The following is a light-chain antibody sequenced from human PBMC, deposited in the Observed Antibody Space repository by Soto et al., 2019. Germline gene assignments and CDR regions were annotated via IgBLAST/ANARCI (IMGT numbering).Light chain of an antibody. V-gene: IGKV1-5*01. CDR1: QSISTW. CDR3: QQYNTYSYT. Sequence: DIQMTQSPSTLSASVGDRVTITCRASQSISTWLAWYQQKPGKAPKLLIYDASSLASRVPSRFSRSGSGTEFTLTISGLRPDDFATYYCQQYNTYSYTFGQGTKLEIK. J-gene: IGKJ2*01. CDR2: DAS.